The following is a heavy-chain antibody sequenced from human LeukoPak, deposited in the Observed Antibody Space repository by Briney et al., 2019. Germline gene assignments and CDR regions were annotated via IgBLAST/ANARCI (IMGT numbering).Heavy chain of an antibody. Sequence: SQTLSLTCAISGDSVSSHTAAWNWIRQSPSRGLEWLGRTYYRSKWYNDYALSLSSRITVNPDTSRNQFSLQLDSVTPEDTAVYYCAREEHYGGNVDYWGQGTLVTVSS. D-gene: IGHD4-23*01. CDR1: GDSVSSHTAA. J-gene: IGHJ4*02. V-gene: IGHV6-1*01. CDR3: AREEHYGGNVDY. CDR2: TYYRSKWYN.